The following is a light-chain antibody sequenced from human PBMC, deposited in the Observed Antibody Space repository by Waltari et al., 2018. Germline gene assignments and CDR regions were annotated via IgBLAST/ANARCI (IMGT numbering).Light chain of an antibody. CDR3: SLYMGSGIWV. J-gene: IGLJ3*02. V-gene: IGLV8-61*01. CDR2: KGN. Sequence: QTVVTQEPSLSVSPGGTVTLTCALSSGSLSTTSYATGYQKTPGQPPRKPVYKGNSRSSGVPDRFSGSILGNKAALTITGAQSDDESDYYCSLYMGSGIWVFGGGTKLTVL. CDR1: SGSLSTTSY.